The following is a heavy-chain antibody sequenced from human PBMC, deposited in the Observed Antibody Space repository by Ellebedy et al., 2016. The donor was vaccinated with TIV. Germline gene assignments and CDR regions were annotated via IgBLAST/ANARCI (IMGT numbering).Heavy chain of an antibody. Sequence: GGSLRLSCAASGFTFSNAWMNWVRQAPGKGLEWVGRIKSKTDGGAADYAAPVKGRFTIPRDDSKNTLYLQMNSRKTEDTAVYFCTTVYRYNYDSVWGQGTLVTVSS. CDR3: TTVYRYNYDSV. V-gene: IGHV3-15*01. D-gene: IGHD5-18*01. CDR1: GFTFSNAW. CDR2: IKSKTDGGAA. J-gene: IGHJ4*02.